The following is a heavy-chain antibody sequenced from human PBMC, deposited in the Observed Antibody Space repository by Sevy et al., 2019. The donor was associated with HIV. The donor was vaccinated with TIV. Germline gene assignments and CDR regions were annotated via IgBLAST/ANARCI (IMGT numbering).Heavy chain of an antibody. CDR2: IYTSGSP. CDR1: GGSISSYY. V-gene: IGHV4-4*07. CDR3: ARTRGGYCSSTSCYTYNWFDP. J-gene: IGHJ5*02. D-gene: IGHD2-2*02. Sequence: SETLSLTCTVSGGSISSYYWSWIRQPAGKGLEWIGRIYTSGSPNYNPSLKSRVTMSVDTSKNQFSLKLSSVTAADTAVYYCARTRGGYCSSTSCYTYNWFDPWGQGTLVTVSS.